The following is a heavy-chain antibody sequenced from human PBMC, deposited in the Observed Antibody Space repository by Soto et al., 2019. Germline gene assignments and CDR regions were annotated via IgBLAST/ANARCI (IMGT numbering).Heavy chain of an antibody. V-gene: IGHV4-59*01. Sequence: SETLSLTCTVSGGSISSYYWSWIRQPPGKGLEWIGYIYYSGSTNYNPSLKSRVTISVDTSKNQFSLKLSSVTAADTAVYYCAIWDDSSGYFDYWGQGTLVTVSS. CDR1: GGSISSYY. J-gene: IGHJ4*02. CDR2: IYYSGST. D-gene: IGHD3-22*01. CDR3: AIWDDSSGYFDY.